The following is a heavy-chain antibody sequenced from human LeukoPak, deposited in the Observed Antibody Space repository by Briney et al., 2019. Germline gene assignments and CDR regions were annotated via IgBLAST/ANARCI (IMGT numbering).Heavy chain of an antibody. D-gene: IGHD3-22*01. Sequence: SGGSLRLSCAASGFTFNSYSMNWVRQAPGKGLEWVSSISSSSSYIYYADSVKGRFTISRDNAKNSLYLQMNSLRAEDTAVYYCARTEKYYDSSGYYYVYFDYWGQGTLVTVSS. V-gene: IGHV3-21*01. J-gene: IGHJ4*02. CDR2: ISSSSSYI. CDR1: GFTFNSYS. CDR3: ARTEKYYDSSGYYYVYFDY.